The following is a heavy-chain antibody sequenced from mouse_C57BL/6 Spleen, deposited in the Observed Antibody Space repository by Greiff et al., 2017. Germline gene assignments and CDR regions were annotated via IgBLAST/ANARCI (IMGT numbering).Heavy chain of an antibody. CDR3: ARNGDYYGSSYGYYFDY. J-gene: IGHJ2*01. D-gene: IGHD1-1*01. CDR2: IYPNSGGT. V-gene: IGHV1-72*01. Sequence: QVQLQQPGAELVKPGASVKLSCKASGYTFTSYWMHWVKQRPGRGLEWIGRIYPNSGGTKYNEKFKSKATLTVDKPSSTAYMQLSSLTSEDSAVYYCARNGDYYGSSYGYYFDYWGQGTTLTVSS. CDR1: GYTFTSYW.